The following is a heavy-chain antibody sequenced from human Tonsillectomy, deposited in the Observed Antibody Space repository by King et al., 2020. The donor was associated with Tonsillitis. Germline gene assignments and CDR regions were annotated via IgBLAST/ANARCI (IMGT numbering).Heavy chain of an antibody. CDR3: ARVGDCSTTTCYD. V-gene: IGHV4-4*02. J-gene: IGHJ4*02. CDR2: IYHSGST. Sequence: QLQESGPGLVKPSGTLSLTCAVSGGSISSNNWWSWVRQPPGKGLEWIGEIYHSGSTNYNPSLKSRVTISVDKSKNQFSLRLSSVTAADTAVFYCARVGDCSTTTCYDWGQGTLVTVSS. D-gene: IGHD2-2*01. CDR1: GGSISSNNW.